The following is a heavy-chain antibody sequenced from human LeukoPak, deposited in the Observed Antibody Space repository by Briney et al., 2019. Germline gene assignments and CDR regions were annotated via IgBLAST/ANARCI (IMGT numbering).Heavy chain of an antibody. V-gene: IGHV3-48*01. Sequence: GGSLRLSCAASGFTFSSYSMNWVRQAPGKGLEWVSYISSSSSTIYYADSVKGRFTISRDNSKNTLYLQMSSLRTEDTAVYYCAKGGSKFCSSTSCYKDYWGQGTLVTVSS. CDR3: AKGGSKFCSSTSCYKDY. J-gene: IGHJ4*02. D-gene: IGHD2-2*02. CDR2: ISSSSSTI. CDR1: GFTFSSYS.